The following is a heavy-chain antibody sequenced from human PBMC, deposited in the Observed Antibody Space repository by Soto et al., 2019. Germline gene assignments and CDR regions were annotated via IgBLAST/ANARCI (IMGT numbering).Heavy chain of an antibody. V-gene: IGHV3-11*01. J-gene: IGHJ4*02. CDR3: ARVDNRRMPFTGVAFDY. CDR1: GFTLSDYY. D-gene: IGHD2-2*03. Sequence: PGGSLGVSCAASGFTLSDYYMSWVRQAPGKGLEWVSYISDTGRTIYYADSVRGRFTVSRDNAKNALFLQINSLRAEDTAVYYCARVDNRRMPFTGVAFDYWGQGTPVTVS. CDR2: ISDTGRTI.